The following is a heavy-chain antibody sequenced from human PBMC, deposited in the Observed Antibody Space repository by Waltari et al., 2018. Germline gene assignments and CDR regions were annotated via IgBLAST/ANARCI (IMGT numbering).Heavy chain of an antibody. CDR1: GFTFSSYA. D-gene: IGHD3-9*01. CDR2: IYSGGST. CDR3: AKDIYYFDY. V-gene: IGHV3-23*03. J-gene: IGHJ4*02. Sequence: EVQLLESGGGWVQPGGSLRLSCAASGFTFSSYAMSWVRQAPGKGLEWVSVIYSGGSTYYADSVKGRFTISRDNSKNTLYLQMNSLRAEDTAVYYCAKDIYYFDYWGQGTLVTVSS.